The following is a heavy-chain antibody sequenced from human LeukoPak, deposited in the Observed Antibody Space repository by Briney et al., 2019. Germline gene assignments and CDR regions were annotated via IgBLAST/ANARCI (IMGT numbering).Heavy chain of an antibody. D-gene: IGHD6-6*01. J-gene: IGHJ4*02. CDR2: IIPILGIS. V-gene: IGHV1-69*04. Sequence: ASVKVSCKASGGTFSSYAISWVRQAPGPGLEWMGRIIPILGISNYAQKFQGRVTITADKSTSTAYMELSSLRSEDTAVYYCARANSSSSAPDYWGQGTLVTVSS. CDR1: GGTFSSYA. CDR3: ARANSSSSAPDY.